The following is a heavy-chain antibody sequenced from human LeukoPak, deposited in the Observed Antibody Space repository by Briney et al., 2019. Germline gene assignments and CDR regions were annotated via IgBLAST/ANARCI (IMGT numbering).Heavy chain of an antibody. CDR2: INHSGST. CDR1: GGSFSGSY. CDR3: ARPLGATDAFDI. Sequence: SETLSLTCAVYGGSFSGSYWSWIRQPPGKGLEWIGEINHSGSTNYHPSLKSRVTISTDTSKNQFSLKLSSVTAADTAVYYCARPLGATDAFDIWGQGTMVTVSS. J-gene: IGHJ3*02. V-gene: IGHV4-34*01. D-gene: IGHD1-26*01.